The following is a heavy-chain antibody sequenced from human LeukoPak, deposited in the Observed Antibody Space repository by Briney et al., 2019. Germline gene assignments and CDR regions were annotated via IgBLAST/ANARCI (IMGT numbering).Heavy chain of an antibody. D-gene: IGHD1-26*01. V-gene: IGHV3-7*03. CDR3: ARYMWELLDAFDI. Sequence: SGGSLRLSCAASGFTFSSYWVSWVRQAPGKGLEWVANIKQDGSEKYYVDSVKGRFTISRDNAKNSLYLQMNSLRAEDAAVYYCARYMWELLDAFDIWGQGTMVTVSS. J-gene: IGHJ3*02. CDR2: IKQDGSEK. CDR1: GFTFSSYW.